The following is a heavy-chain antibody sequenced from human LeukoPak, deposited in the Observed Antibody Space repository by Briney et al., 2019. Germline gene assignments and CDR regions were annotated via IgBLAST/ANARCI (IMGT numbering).Heavy chain of an antibody. Sequence: HGESLKISCKGSGYSFTSYWIGWVRQMPGKGLEWMGIIYPGDSDTRYSPSFQGQVTISADKSISTAYLQWSSLKASDTAMYYCARLPPTGYYPPDYFDYWGQGTLVTVSS. D-gene: IGHD3-9*01. CDR2: IYPGDSDT. V-gene: IGHV5-51*01. CDR3: ARLPPTGYYPPDYFDY. CDR1: GYSFTSYW. J-gene: IGHJ4*02.